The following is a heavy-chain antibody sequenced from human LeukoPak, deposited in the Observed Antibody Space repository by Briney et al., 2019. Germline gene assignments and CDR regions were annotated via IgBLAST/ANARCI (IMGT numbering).Heavy chain of an antibody. J-gene: IGHJ4*02. V-gene: IGHV3-48*03. CDR1: GFTFSTYE. Sequence: GSLRLSFAASGFTFSTYEMNWVRQAPGKGLEWVSYISGSGSTIYYADSVKGRFTISRDNAKNSLYLQMNSLRAEDTAVYYCARGRLYGDYWGQGALVTVSS. CDR3: ARGRLYGDY. D-gene: IGHD2-2*02. CDR2: ISGSGSTI.